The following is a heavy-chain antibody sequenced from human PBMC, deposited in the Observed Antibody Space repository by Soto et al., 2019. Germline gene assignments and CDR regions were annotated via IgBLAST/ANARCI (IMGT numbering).Heavy chain of an antibody. CDR1: GGSISSYY. Sequence: SETLSLTCTVSGGSISSYYWSWIRQPPGKGLEWIGYIYYSGSTNYNPSLKSRVTISVDTSKNQFSLKLSSVTAADTAVYYCARAEGGYSGYDLGTFYYDYGMDVWGEGTTVTVSS. CDR3: ARAEGGYSGYDLGTFYYDYGMDV. D-gene: IGHD5-12*01. J-gene: IGHJ6*04. CDR2: IYYSGST. V-gene: IGHV4-59*01.